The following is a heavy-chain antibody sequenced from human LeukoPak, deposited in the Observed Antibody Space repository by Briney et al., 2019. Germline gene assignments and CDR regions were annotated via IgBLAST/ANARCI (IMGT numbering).Heavy chain of an antibody. D-gene: IGHD2-21*02. J-gene: IGHJ5*02. CDR2: ISSSSSYI. CDR1: GFTFSSYS. CDR3: ARDLTYCGGDCYHEGNWFDP. V-gene: IGHV3-21*01. Sequence: PGGSLRLSCAASGFTFSSYSMNWVRQAPGKGLEWVSSISSSSSYIYYAASVKGRFTISRDNAKNSLYLQINSLRAEDTAVYYCARDLTYCGGDCYHEGNWFDPWGQGTLVTVSS.